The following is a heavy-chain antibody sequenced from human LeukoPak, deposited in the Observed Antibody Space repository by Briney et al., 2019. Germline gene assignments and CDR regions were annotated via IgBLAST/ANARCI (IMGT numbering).Heavy chain of an antibody. CDR3: ARDYRSSTSCYLVDY. Sequence: GGSLRLSCAASGFSFSSFGMHWVRQAPGKGLEWVALVWYDGSNKYFADSVNGRFTISRDSSKNTLYLQMNSLRAEDTAVYYCARDYRSSTSCYLVDYWGQGTLVTVSS. CDR2: VWYDGSNK. CDR1: GFSFSSFG. D-gene: IGHD2-2*01. V-gene: IGHV3-33*01. J-gene: IGHJ4*02.